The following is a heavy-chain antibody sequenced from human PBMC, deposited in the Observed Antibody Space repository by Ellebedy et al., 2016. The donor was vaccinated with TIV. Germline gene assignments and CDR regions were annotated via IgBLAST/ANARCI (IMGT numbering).Heavy chain of an antibody. CDR1: GYTFANYA. CDR2: IIADNGNT. J-gene: IGHJ2*01. D-gene: IGHD6-19*01. Sequence: AASVKVSCKASGYTFANYATHWVRQAPGQSLEWMGWIIADNGNTRYSQKFQSRVTITRDTSASTAYMELNNLRSEDAAVYYCARSRSHPWYFDVWGRGTLVTVSS. CDR3: ARSRSHPWYFDV. V-gene: IGHV1-3*01.